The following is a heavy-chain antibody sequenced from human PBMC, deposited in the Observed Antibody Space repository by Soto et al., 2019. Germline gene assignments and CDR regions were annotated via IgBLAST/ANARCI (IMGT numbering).Heavy chain of an antibody. CDR2: IYHSGST. D-gene: IGHD6-13*01. CDR3: ASSHAGAHITAAVH. V-gene: IGHV4-30-2*01. Sequence: SETLSLTCAFSGGSISSGGYSWSWIRQPPGKGLEWIGYIYHSGSTYYNPSLKSRVTISVDRSKNQFSLKLSSVIAADTAVYYCASSHAGAHITAAVHWGQGTLVTVSS. J-gene: IGHJ4*02. CDR1: GGSISSGGYS.